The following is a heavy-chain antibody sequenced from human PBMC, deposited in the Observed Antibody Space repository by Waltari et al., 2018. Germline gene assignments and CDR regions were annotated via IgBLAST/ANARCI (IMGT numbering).Heavy chain of an antibody. CDR2: IRHTGKT. V-gene: IGHV4-59*08. CDR1: YF. CDR3: ALWESGWRAFRF. Sequence: YFLNWTRQALGKGPEWIGYIRHTGKTKQNPSLTSPVTMSVYTSRNDFSLRLSSVTAADTAVYYCALWESGWRAFRFWGQGTLGTVSS. J-gene: IGHJ4*03. D-gene: IGHD6-19*01.